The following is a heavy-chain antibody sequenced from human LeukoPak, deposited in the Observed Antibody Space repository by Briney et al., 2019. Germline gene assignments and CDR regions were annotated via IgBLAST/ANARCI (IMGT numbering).Heavy chain of an antibody. CDR3: ARGSPLGGN. V-gene: IGHV3-74*03. CDR2: INNDGSDT. J-gene: IGHJ4*02. Sequence: GGSLRLSCAASGFTFSSSWMHWVRQAPGKGLVWVPHINNDGSDTKYAVSVKGRFTISRDNAKNTLSLQMNSLRVEDTAVYYCARGSPLGGNWGQGTLVTVSS. CDR1: GFTFSSSW.